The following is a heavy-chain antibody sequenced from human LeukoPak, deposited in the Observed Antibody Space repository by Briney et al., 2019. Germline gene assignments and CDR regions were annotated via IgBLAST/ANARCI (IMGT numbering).Heavy chain of an antibody. CDR2: VNPNSGGT. J-gene: IGHJ4*02. V-gene: IGHV1-2*02. CDR1: GYTFNGYY. Sequence: ASVKVSCKASGYTFNGYYIHWVRQAPGQGLEWVGWVNPNSGGTNYGQKFQGRVTMTRDTSISTVYMELRSLRSEDTAVYYCARQAAAGIDYWGQGTLVSVSS. CDR3: ARQAAAGIDY. D-gene: IGHD6-13*01.